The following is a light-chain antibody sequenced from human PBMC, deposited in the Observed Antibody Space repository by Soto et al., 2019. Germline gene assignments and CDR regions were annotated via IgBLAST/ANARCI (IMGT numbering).Light chain of an antibody. V-gene: IGKV3-15*01. J-gene: IGKJ4*01. CDR3: QQYNIWPPLT. Sequence: EVVMTQSPATLSVSPGEGATLSCRASQSVSTNLAWYLQKPGQAPRLLIYGASTSATGIPARFSGSGSGTAFSITISSLQSEDFGIYYCQQYNIWPPLTFGGGTKVEIK. CDR2: GAS. CDR1: QSVSTN.